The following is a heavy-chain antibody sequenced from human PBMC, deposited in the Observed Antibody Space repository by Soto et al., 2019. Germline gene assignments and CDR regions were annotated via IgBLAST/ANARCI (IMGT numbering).Heavy chain of an antibody. D-gene: IGHD3-16*01. V-gene: IGHV4-4*02. CDR2: ISHSGAT. Sequence: QVQLQESGPRLVMPSGTLSLTCAVSGASIKSADWWNWVRQSPGKGLEWIGEISHSGATIYNPSLKSRAPLAVDDSKNHFSLKLTSVTAADTAVYYCARDFKAPNDAWAFDNWGPGTLVTVSS. J-gene: IGHJ4*02. CDR1: GASIKSADW. CDR3: ARDFKAPNDAWAFDN.